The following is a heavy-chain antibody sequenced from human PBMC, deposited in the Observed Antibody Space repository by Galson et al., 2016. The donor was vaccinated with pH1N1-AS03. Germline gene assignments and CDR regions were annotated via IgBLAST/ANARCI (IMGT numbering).Heavy chain of an antibody. CDR2: IKNDGSDQ. CDR1: GFSFSVFW. V-gene: IGHV3-7*01. CDR3: ASAVRGSAVDV. Sequence: SLRLSCAVSGFSFSVFWMRWVRQAPGKGLESVANIKNDGSDQYYVGSVKGRFTISRDNAKNSLYLQMNSLRVEDTAIYYCASAVRGSAVDVWGQGTTVTVS. J-gene: IGHJ6*02. D-gene: IGHD3-10*01.